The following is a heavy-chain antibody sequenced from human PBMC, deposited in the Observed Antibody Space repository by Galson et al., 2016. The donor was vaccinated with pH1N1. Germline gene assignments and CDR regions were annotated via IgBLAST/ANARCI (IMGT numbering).Heavy chain of an antibody. V-gene: IGHV3-7*01. J-gene: IGHJ4*02. CDR1: GFTFSNYW. CDR2: IKHDGSQK. CDR3: VRAVGAVEAF. D-gene: IGHD4/OR15-4a*01. Sequence: SCAGSGFTFSNYWMHWVRQAPGKGLEWVANIKHDGSQKYYVDSVKGRFTISRDNAKNSLYLQMNSLRAEDTAVYYCVRAVGAVEAFWGQGTLVTVSS.